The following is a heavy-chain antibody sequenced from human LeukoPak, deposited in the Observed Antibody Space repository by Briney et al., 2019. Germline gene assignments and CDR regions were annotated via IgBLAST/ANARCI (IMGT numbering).Heavy chain of an antibody. CDR3: ARAVDYGYNWFDP. CDR1: GFTFSDYY. V-gene: IGHV3-11*06. CDR2: ISSSSYT. D-gene: IGHD4-17*01. J-gene: IGHJ5*02. Sequence: GGSLRLSCAASGFTFSDYYMSWIRQAPGKGLEWVSYISSSSYTNYADSVKGRFTISRDNAKNSLYLQMNSLRAEDTAVYYCARAVDYGYNWFDPWGQGTLVTVSS.